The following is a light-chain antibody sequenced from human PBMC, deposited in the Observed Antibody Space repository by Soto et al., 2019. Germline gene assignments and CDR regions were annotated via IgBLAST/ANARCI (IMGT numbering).Light chain of an antibody. J-gene: IGLJ2*01. CDR3: SSYAGNYNVL. V-gene: IGLV2-8*01. CDR1: SSDVGGYNY. Sequence: QSVLTQPPSASGSLGQSVTISCTGTSSDVGGYNYVSWYQQHPDKAPKLMIYEVSKRPSGVPDRFSGSKSGNTASLTVSGLQAEDEADYYCSSYAGNYNVLFGGGTQLTVL. CDR2: EVS.